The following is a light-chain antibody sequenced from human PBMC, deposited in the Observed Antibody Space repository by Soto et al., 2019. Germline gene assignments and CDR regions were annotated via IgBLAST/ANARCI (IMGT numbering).Light chain of an antibody. CDR3: QQLNSYPLT. CDR2: AAS. V-gene: IGKV1-9*01. CDR1: QDISNY. Sequence: DIQLTQSPSFLSASVGDRVTITCRASQDISNYLVWYQQKPGKAPKPLIYAASTLQSGVPSRFSGSGSGTEFTLTISSLQPDDVATYYCQQLNSYPLTFGPGTNVDIK. J-gene: IGKJ3*01.